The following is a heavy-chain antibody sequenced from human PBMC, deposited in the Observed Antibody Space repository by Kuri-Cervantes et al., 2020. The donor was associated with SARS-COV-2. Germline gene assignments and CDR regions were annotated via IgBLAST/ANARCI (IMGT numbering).Heavy chain of an antibody. J-gene: IGHJ4*02. CDR2: INHSGST. D-gene: IGHD4-17*01. CDR3: ARGASYGDFDY. V-gene: IGHV4-34*01. Sequence: GSLRLSCAVYGGSFSGYYWSWIRQPPGKGLEWIGEINHSGSTNYNPSPKSRVTISVDTSKNQFSLKLSSVTAADTAVYYCARGASYGDFDYWGQGTLVTVSS. CDR1: GGSFSGYY.